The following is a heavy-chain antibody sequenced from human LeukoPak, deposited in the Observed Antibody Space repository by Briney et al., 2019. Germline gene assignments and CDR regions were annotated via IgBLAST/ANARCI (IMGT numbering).Heavy chain of an antibody. CDR1: GYTFTSYG. D-gene: IGHD3-22*01. J-gene: IGHJ3*02. CDR3: ARSVGSGYHDAFDI. CDR2: IIPIFGTA. V-gene: IGHV1-69*05. Sequence: ASVKVSCKASGYTFTSYGISWVRQAPGQGLEWMGRIIPIFGTANYAQKFQGRVTITTDESTSTAYMELSSLRSEDTAVYYCARSVGSGYHDAFDIWGQGTMVTVSS.